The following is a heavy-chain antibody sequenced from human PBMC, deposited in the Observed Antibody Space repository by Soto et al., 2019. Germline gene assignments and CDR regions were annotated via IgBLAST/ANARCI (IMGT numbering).Heavy chain of an antibody. CDR3: ARQEEFYYYGSGSYYSGMDV. J-gene: IGHJ6*02. CDR2: IYPGDSDT. V-gene: IGHV5-51*01. CDR1: GSSFTSYW. Sequence: GESLKISCKGSGSSFTSYWIGWVRQMPGKGLEWMGIIYPGDSDTRYSPSFQGQVTISADKSISTAYLQWSSLKASDTAMYYCARQEEFYYYGSGSYYSGMDVWGQGTTVTVSS. D-gene: IGHD3-10*01.